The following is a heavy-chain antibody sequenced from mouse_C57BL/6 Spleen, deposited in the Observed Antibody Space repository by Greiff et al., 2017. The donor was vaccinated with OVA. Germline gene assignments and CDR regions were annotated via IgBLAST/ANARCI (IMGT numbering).Heavy chain of an antibody. D-gene: IGHD4-1*02. Sequence: VQLQQSGPELVKPGASVKISCKASGYSFTSYYIHWVMQRPGQGLEWIGWIYPGSGNTKYNEKFKGKATLTADTSSSTAYMQLSSLTTEDAAVYYCARGATGIYIDYWGQGTTLTVSS. CDR3: ARGATGIYIDY. CDR1: GYSFTSYY. J-gene: IGHJ2*01. V-gene: IGHV1-66*01. CDR2: IYPGSGNT.